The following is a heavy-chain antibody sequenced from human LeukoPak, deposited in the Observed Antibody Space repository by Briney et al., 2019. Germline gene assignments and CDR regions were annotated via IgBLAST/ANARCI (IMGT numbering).Heavy chain of an antibody. D-gene: IGHD2-2*01. Sequence: SYTLSLPCAVYGGCFSGYCWTWIRQPPGTGLEWIGEINHRGSTNYNPSLKSRVTISLDTSTNQLYLRLSSVTAADTAVYYCARVAGYCSSTGCYHYYYSMDVWGKGTTFTVSS. CDR2: INHRGST. V-gene: IGHV4-34*01. CDR3: ARVAGYCSSTGCYHYYYSMDV. J-gene: IGHJ6*03. CDR1: GGCFSGYC.